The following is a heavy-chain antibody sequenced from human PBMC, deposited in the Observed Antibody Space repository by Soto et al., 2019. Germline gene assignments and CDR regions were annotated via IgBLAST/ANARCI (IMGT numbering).Heavy chain of an antibody. J-gene: IGHJ6*02. D-gene: IGHD3-22*01. Sequence: SGGSVRLSGAASGFTFSSYAMHWVRQAPGKGLEWVAVISYDGSNKYYADSVKGRFTISRDNSKNTLYLQMNSLRAEDTAVYYCAIDQAPYDSSGYHGVYYYYGMDVWGQGTTVTVSS. CDR1: GFTFSSYA. V-gene: IGHV3-30-3*01. CDR2: ISYDGSNK. CDR3: AIDQAPYDSSGYHGVYYYYGMDV.